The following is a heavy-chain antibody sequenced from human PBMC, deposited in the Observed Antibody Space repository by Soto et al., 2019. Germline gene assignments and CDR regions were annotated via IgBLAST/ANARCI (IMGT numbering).Heavy chain of an antibody. CDR2: IYYSGST. D-gene: IGHD6-13*01. Sequence: PSETLSLTCTVSGGSISSSSYYWGWIRQPPGKGLEWIGSIYYSGSTYYNPSLKSRVTISVDTSKNQFSLKLSSVTAADTAVYYWAGEASSSWYPFDDWGQGTLVTVSS. V-gene: IGHV4-39*02. CDR3: AGEASSSWYPFDD. CDR1: GGSISSSSYY. J-gene: IGHJ4*02.